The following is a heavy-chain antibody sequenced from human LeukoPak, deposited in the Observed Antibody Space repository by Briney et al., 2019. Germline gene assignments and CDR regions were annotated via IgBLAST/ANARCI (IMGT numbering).Heavy chain of an antibody. D-gene: IGHD6-13*01. CDR3: ARTPIAGQQLVDYYYYMDV. CDR1: GYTFTSYD. CDR2: MNPNSGNT. J-gene: IGHJ6*03. V-gene: IGHV1-8*01. Sequence: ASVKVSCKASGYTFTSYDINWVRQATGQGLEWMGWMNPNSGNTGYAQKFQGRVTMTRNTSISTAYMELSSLRSEDTALYYCARTPIAGQQLVDYYYYMDVWGKGTTVTVSS.